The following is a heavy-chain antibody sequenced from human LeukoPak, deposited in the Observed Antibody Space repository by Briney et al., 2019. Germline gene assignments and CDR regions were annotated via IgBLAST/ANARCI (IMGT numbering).Heavy chain of an antibody. D-gene: IGHD3-9*01. J-gene: IGHJ6*04. Sequence: GGPLRLSCAASGFTFSSYWMHWVRQAPGKGLVWVSRINSDGSSTSYADSVKGRFTISRDNAKNTLYLQMNSLRAEDTAVYYCAREGYDILTGYSGGYYGMDVWGKGTTVTVSS. CDR1: GFTFSSYW. CDR3: AREGYDILTGYSGGYYGMDV. V-gene: IGHV3-74*01. CDR2: INSDGSST.